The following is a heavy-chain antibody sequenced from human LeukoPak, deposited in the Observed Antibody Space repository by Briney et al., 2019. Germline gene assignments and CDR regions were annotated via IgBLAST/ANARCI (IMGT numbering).Heavy chain of an antibody. Sequence: ASVKVSCKASGGTFSSYAISWVRQAPGEGLEWMGGIIPIFGTANYAQKFQGRVTITTDESTSTAYMELSSLRSEDTAVYYCASSVAVAGIYYYYYMDVWGEGTTVTVSS. V-gene: IGHV1-69*05. CDR2: IIPIFGTA. J-gene: IGHJ6*03. CDR3: ASSVAVAGIYYYYYMDV. CDR1: GGTFSSYA. D-gene: IGHD6-19*01.